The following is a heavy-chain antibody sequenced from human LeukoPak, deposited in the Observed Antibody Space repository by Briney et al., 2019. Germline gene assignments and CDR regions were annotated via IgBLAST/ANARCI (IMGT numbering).Heavy chain of an antibody. D-gene: IGHD4-17*01. Sequence: GGSLRLSCAASGFTFWNSAITWVRQAPGKGLEWVSHISSSGGNTYYADSVKGRFTTSRDNSINTLYLQMNSLRGEDTAVYYCAKVKYDYGDPVGWFDPWGRGTLVTVSS. CDR2: ISSSGGNT. CDR1: GFTFWNSA. V-gene: IGHV3-23*01. J-gene: IGHJ5*02. CDR3: AKVKYDYGDPVGWFDP.